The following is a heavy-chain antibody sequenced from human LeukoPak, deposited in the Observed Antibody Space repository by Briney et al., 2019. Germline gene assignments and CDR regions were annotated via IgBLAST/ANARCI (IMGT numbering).Heavy chain of an antibody. J-gene: IGHJ4*02. CDR2: IYYSGST. Sequence: SETLSLTCTVSGGSISSYYWSWIRQPPGKGLEWIGYIYYSGSTNSNPSLRSRVAISVDTSKNQFSLKLNSVTASDTAVYYCARGGATGARTRGAFVPSFDNWGQGSLVTVSS. CDR1: GGSISSYY. CDR3: ARGGATGARTRGAFVPSFDN. V-gene: IGHV4-59*01. D-gene: IGHD4/OR15-4a*01.